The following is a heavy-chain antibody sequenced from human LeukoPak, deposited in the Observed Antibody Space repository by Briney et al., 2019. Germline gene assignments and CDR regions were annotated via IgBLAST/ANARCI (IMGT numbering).Heavy chain of an antibody. J-gene: IGHJ4*02. CDR3: ARDLGACPDY. Sequence: GGSLRLSCAASGFTFSSYWMRWVRQAPGKGLVWVSRINTDGSTTTYAGSVKGRFTISRDNAKNTLYLQMDSLRAEDRAVYYCARDLGACPDYWGQGTLVTVSS. V-gene: IGHV3-74*01. CDR2: INTDGSTT. CDR1: GFTFSSYW. D-gene: IGHD3-16*01.